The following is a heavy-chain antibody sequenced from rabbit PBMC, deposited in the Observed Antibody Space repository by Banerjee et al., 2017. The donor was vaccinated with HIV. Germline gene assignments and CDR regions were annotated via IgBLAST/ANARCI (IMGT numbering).Heavy chain of an antibody. CDR2: IYTGSSDIT. J-gene: IGHJ3*01. D-gene: IGHD4-1*01. V-gene: IGHV1S45*01. CDR1: GFSFSSGYD. Sequence: QEQLVESGGGLVQPGGSLKLSCKASGFSFSSGYDMCWVRQAPGKGLEWIACIYTGSSDITWYASWAKGRFTISKTSSTAVTLQMTSLTAADTATYFCARDTSAWDGNIYFNQWGQGTLVTVS. CDR3: ARDTSAWDGNIYFNQ.